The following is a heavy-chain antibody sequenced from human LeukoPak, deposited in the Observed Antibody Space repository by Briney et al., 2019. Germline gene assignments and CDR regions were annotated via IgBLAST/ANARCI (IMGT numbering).Heavy chain of an antibody. J-gene: IGHJ5*02. CDR2: IIPIFGTA. CDR3: TSDTYYYDSTGLGHWFDP. V-gene: IGHV1-69*06. CDR1: GGTFSSYA. D-gene: IGHD3-22*01. Sequence: SVKVSCKASGGTFSSYAISWVRQAPGQGLEWMGGIIPIFGTANYAQKFQGRVTITADKSTSTAYMELSSLRSEDTAVYYCTSDTYYYDSTGLGHWFDPWGQGTLVTVSS.